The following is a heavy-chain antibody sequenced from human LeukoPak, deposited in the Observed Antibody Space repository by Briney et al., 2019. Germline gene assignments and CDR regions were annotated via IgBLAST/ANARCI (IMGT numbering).Heavy chain of an antibody. V-gene: IGHV4-4*07. D-gene: IGHD3-22*01. Sequence: PSETLSLTCTVSGGSISSYYWSWIRQPAGKGLEWIGRIYSRGSTNYNPSLKSRVTMSVDTSKNQFSLKLSSVTAADTAVYYCARNTYYYDSSGLNFDYWGQGTLVTVSS. CDR3: ARNTYYYDSSGLNFDY. J-gene: IGHJ4*02. CDR1: GGSISSYY. CDR2: IYSRGST.